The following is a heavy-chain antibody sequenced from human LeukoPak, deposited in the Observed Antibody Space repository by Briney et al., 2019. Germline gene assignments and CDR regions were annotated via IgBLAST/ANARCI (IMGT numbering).Heavy chain of an antibody. CDR2: IIPILGTA. CDR3: ARGEVIAAQTSNRPYYYYYYMDV. D-gene: IGHD6-6*01. CDR1: GGTFSSYA. V-gene: IGHV1-69*05. J-gene: IGHJ6*03. Sequence: SVKVSCKASGGTFSSYAISWVRQAPGQGLEWMGGIIPILGTANYAQKFQGRVTITTDESTSTAYMELSSLRSEDTAVYYCARGEVIAAQTSNRPYYYYYYMDVWGKGTTVTVSS.